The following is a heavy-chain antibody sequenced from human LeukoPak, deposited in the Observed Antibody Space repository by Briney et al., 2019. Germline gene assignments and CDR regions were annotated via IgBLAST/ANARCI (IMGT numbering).Heavy chain of an antibody. CDR2: VNPSSGST. CDR3: ARAVGPRGGNWFDP. CDR1: GYTFTSYF. J-gene: IGHJ5*02. V-gene: IGHV1-46*01. D-gene: IGHD1-26*01. Sequence: ASVKVSCKASGYTFTSYFIHWARQAPGQGLEWMGVVNPSSGSTTYSQKFQGRVTMTRDTSTSTVYMDLSSLRSEDTAVYYCARAVGPRGGNWFDPWGQGTLVTVSS.